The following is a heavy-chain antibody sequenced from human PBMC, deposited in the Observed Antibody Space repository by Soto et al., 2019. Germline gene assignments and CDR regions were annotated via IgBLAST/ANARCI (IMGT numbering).Heavy chain of an antibody. Sequence: ASVKVSCKASGYTFTGHYIHWVRQAPEQGPEWMGEIGPESGATGYAQKFQGRVTMTRDMSITTVYMELNNLSPDDTAVYYCGRGRSGQIVVVYWGQGTPVTVSS. D-gene: IGHD5-12*01. CDR3: GRGRSGQIVVVY. J-gene: IGHJ4*02. CDR2: IGPESGAT. CDR1: GYTFTGHY. V-gene: IGHV1-2*02.